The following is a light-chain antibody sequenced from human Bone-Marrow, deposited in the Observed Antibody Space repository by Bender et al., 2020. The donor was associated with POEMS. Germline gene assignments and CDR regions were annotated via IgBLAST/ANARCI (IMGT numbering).Light chain of an antibody. V-gene: IGLV1-44*01. CDR3: ATWDDSLNGWV. CDR1: SSKFGSYP. Sequence: QSVLTQPPSASGTPGQRVTISCSGSSSKFGSYPVNWYQQLPGAAPKLVIFNNSQRPSGVPDRFSGSNSGTSASLAISGLLSDDEAYFDCATWDDSLNGWVFGGGTKLTVL. CDR2: NNS. J-gene: IGLJ3*02.